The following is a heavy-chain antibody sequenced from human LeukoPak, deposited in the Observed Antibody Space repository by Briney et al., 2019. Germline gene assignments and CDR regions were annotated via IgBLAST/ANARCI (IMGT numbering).Heavy chain of an antibody. J-gene: IGHJ2*01. Sequence: PGGSLRLSCAASGFTFRSHWMNWVRQAPGKGLEWVANIREDGSETYYVDFVKGRFTISRDNAKNSLILQMDSLRVDDTAVYYCARKDLEAYWYFDLWGRGTLVTVSS. CDR2: IREDGSET. V-gene: IGHV3-7*01. CDR3: ARKDLEAYWYFDL. D-gene: IGHD3-16*01. CDR1: GFTFRSHW.